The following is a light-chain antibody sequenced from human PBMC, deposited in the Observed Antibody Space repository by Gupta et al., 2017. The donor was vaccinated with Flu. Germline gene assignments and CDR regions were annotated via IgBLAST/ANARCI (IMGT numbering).Light chain of an antibody. Sequence: QSALTQPASVSGSPGQPITISCTGTCSDVGGSNYVSWYQQHPGKAPKLMIYDVSNRPSGVSSRFSGSKSGNTASLTISGLEAEDESDYYCSSYTSTNTFYVFGTGTKVTVL. J-gene: IGLJ1*01. CDR2: DVS. CDR3: SSYTSTNTFYV. CDR1: CSDVGGSNY. V-gene: IGLV2-14*01.